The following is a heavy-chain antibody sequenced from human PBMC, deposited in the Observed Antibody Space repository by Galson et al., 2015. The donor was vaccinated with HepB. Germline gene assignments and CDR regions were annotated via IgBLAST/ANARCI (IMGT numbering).Heavy chain of an antibody. D-gene: IGHD3-3*01. V-gene: IGHV5-51*01. J-gene: IGHJ5*02. CDR3: ARHVRGYDFWSGSSGFDP. CDR1: GYSFTSYW. CDR2: IYPGDSDT. Sequence: QSGAEVKKPGESLKISCKGSGYSFTSYWIGWVRQMPGKGLEWMGIIYPGDSDTRYSPSFQGQVTISADKSISTAYLQWSSLKASDTAMYYCARHVRGYDFWSGSSGFDPWGQGTLVTVSS.